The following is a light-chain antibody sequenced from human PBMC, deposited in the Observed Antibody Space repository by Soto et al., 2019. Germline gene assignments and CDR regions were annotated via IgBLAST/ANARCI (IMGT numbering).Light chain of an antibody. CDR2: KAS. J-gene: IGKJ1*01. V-gene: IGKV1-5*03. CDR3: QQYNTYPRT. CDR1: QKIGYW. Sequence: DIQMTQSPSTLSASVGDRVTITCRASQKIGYWLAWYQQKPGKAPNLLLYKASNLESAVPSRFSGSGSGTEFTLTISSLQAHDFATYYCQQYNTYPRTFGQGTKVEI.